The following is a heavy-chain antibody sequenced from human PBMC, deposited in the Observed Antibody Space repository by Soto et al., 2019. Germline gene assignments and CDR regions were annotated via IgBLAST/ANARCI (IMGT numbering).Heavy chain of an antibody. D-gene: IGHD5-18*01. J-gene: IGHJ6*02. V-gene: IGHV1-46*03. CDR3: ARGGYSYGTTNYGMAV. CDR1: GYTFTSYY. CDR2: INPSGGTT. Sequence: ASVKVSCKASGYTFTSYYMHWVRQAPGQGLEWMGIINPSGGTTSYAQKFQGSVTMTRDTSTTTVYMELNSLRSEDTAVYYCARGGYSYGTTNYGMAVWGQGTTVTVSS.